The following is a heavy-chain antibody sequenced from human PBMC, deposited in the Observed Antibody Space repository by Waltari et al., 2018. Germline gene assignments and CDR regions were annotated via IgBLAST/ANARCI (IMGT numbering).Heavy chain of an antibody. V-gene: IGHV2-5*02. CDR1: GFSLTTGGVV. Sequence: QITLKESGPTLVKPTQTLTLTCTFSGFSLTTGGVVVGCIRPPPGKALEWLALIYWDNNKPYSPSLKSRLTITKDTSKNQVVLTMTNMDPADTATYYCAHRRREATVTTGFDFWGQGILVTVSS. CDR3: AHRRREATVTTGFDF. D-gene: IGHD4-17*01. J-gene: IGHJ4*02. CDR2: IYWDNNK.